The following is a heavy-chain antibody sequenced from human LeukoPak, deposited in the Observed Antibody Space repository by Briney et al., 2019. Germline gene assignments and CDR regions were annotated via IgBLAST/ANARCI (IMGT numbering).Heavy chain of an antibody. CDR1: GFTFSSYW. V-gene: IGHV3-20*04. CDR3: ARVQYSSGWTQYYFDY. J-gene: IGHJ4*02. CDR2: INWNGGST. D-gene: IGHD6-19*01. Sequence: GGSLRLSCAASGFTFSSYWMSWVRQAPGKGLEWVSGINWNGGSTGYADSVKGRFTISRDNAKNSLYLQMNSLRAEDTAFYYCARVQYSSGWTQYYFDYWGQGTLVTVSS.